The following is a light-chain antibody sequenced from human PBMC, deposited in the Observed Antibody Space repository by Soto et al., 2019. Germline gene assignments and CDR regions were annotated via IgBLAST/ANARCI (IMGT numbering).Light chain of an antibody. V-gene: IGKV1-39*01. J-gene: IGKJ3*01. Sequence: IQMTQSPSSLSASVGDTVTITCRASQTIDRYLNWFQQKSGQAPTLLMNAASTLRSGVPSRFSASGSGTAFTLTISSLQTEDYATYYCQQSYNAPFNFGPGTKVDIK. CDR1: QTIDRY. CDR2: AAS. CDR3: QQSYNAPFN.